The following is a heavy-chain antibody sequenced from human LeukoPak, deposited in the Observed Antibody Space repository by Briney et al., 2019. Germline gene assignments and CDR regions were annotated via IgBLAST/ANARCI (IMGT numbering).Heavy chain of an antibody. J-gene: IGHJ4*02. CDR2: IKEDGSAK. Sequence: PGGSLRLSCAASGFTFNNYWMTWVRQAPGKGLEWVADIKEDGSAKFYVDSVKGRFTISRDNPKNSVYLQMDSLRVEDTAVYYCVRAGWELDYWGQGTLVTVSS. D-gene: IGHD1-26*01. CDR1: GFTFNNYW. CDR3: VRAGWELDY. V-gene: IGHV3-7*01.